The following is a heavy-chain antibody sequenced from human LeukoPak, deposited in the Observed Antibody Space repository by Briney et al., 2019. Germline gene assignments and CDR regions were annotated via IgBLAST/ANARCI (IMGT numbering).Heavy chain of an antibody. CDR3: VKDRGWGLWFGELYY. Sequence: GGSPRLSCSASGFTFSSYAMHWVRQAPGKGLEYVSAISSNGGSTYYADSVKGRFTISRDNSKNTLYLQMSSLRAEDTAVYYCVKDRGWGLWFGELYYWGQGTLVTVSS. CDR1: GFTFSSYA. D-gene: IGHD3-10*01. V-gene: IGHV3-64D*06. J-gene: IGHJ4*02. CDR2: ISSNGGST.